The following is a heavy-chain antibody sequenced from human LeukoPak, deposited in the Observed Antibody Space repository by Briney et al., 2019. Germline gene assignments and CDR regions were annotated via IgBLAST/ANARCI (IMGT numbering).Heavy chain of an antibody. D-gene: IGHD6-19*01. CDR2: IKQDGSRK. V-gene: IGHV3-7*01. CDR3: AKDVVRGYSSGWYYFDY. CDR1: GFTLSSYW. Sequence: GGSLRLSCAASGFTLSSYWMSWVRQAPGKGLEWVANIKQDGSRKYYVDSVKGRFTISRDNSKNTLYLQMNSLRAEDTAVYYCAKDVVRGYSSGWYYFDYWGQGTLVTVSS. J-gene: IGHJ4*02.